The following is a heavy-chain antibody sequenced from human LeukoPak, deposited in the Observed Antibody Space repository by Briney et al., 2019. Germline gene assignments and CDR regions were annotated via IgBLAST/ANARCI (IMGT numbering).Heavy chain of an antibody. CDR1: GYIFANYW. CDR2: IYPGDSDT. J-gene: IGHJ4*02. V-gene: IGHV5-51*01. Sequence: GESLKISCKGFGYIFANYWIGWVGQMPGKGLEWMGIIYPGDSDTRYGPSFQGQVTISADRSISTAYLQWSSLKASTTAMYSVPSSRVVVGSSWLPIDYWGQGTLVTVSP. D-gene: IGHD6-13*01. CDR3: PSSRVVVGSSWLPIDY.